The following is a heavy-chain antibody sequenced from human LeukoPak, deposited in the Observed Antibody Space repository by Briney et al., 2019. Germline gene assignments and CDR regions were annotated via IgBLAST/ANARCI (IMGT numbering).Heavy chain of an antibody. CDR3: AREENYKVDY. V-gene: IGHV3-21*01. J-gene: IGHJ4*02. CDR2: ISSSSGYI. CDR1: GFTFSSYS. D-gene: IGHD1-7*01. Sequence: GGSLRLSCAASGFTFSSYSMNWVRQAPGKGLEWVSSISSSSGYIYYADSVKGRFTISRDNAKKSLYLQMYSLRAEDTAVYYCAREENYKVDYWGQGTLVTVSS.